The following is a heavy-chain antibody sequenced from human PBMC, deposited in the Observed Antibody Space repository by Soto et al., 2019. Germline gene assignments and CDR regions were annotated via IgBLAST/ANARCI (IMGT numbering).Heavy chain of an antibody. V-gene: IGHV4-39*01. D-gene: IGHD1-1*01. CDR1: GASFSGCDYY. CDR3: ARHRRETGTYAQPLEN. CDR2: ICSSGTT. Sequence: SETLSLTCTVSGASFSGCDYYWGWVRQPPGKGLAWIGSICSSGTTYYSPSLRGRVTMSVDSTNNQFSLSLNSVTAADTAVYFCARHRRETGTYAQPLENWGQGPQVTRLL. J-gene: IGHJ4*02.